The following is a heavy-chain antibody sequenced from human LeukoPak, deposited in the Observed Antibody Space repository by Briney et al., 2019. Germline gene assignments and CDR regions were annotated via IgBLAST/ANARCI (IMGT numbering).Heavy chain of an antibody. D-gene: IGHD1-1*01. J-gene: IGHJ4*02. Sequence: GGSLRLSCAASGFTLSDYGMHWVRQAPGKGLEWVSAISGSGGSTYYADSVKGRFTISRDNSKNTLYLQMNSLRAEDTAVYYCAKVPWIDYWGQGTLVTVSS. CDR3: AKVPWIDY. V-gene: IGHV3-23*01. CDR1: GFTLSDYG. CDR2: ISGSGGST.